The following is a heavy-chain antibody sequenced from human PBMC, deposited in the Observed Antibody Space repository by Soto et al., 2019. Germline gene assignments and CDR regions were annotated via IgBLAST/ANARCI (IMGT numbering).Heavy chain of an antibody. D-gene: IGHD3-22*01. CDR3: ARDQDYYDLYYHGMDV. CDR2: INTFGSNI. J-gene: IGHJ6*02. Sequence: GVSLRPSFASSEFTFSSYGMHWFRQAPGKEPEWVSSINTFGSNIYYADSVKGRFTISRNNAENSLYLQMNSLRAEDTGLYYCARDQDYYDLYYHGMDVWGQGNTVTGSS. V-gene: IGHV3-21*01. CDR1: EFTFSSYG.